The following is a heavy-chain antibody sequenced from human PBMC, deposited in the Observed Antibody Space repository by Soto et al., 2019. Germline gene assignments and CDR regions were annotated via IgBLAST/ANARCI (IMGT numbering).Heavy chain of an antibody. V-gene: IGHV4-61*01. D-gene: IGHD6-19*01. Sequence: SETLSLTCTVSGGSVSSGSFYWSWIRQPPGKGLEWIGYIYYSGSTSTNYNPSLKSRVTISLDTSKNQFSLKLSSVTAADTAVYYCATDNSGLSYWGQETLVTVSS. CDR2: IYYSGSTST. J-gene: IGHJ4*02. CDR3: ATDNSGLSY. CDR1: GGSVSSGSFY.